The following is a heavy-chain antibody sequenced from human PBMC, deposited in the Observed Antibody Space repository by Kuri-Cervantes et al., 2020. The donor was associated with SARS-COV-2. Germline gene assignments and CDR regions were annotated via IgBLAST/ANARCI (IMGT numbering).Heavy chain of an antibody. V-gene: IGHV4-30-4*01. CDR3: ARSTGIVVVPAAIWDYFDY. Sequence: SCTVSGGSISSGDYYWSWIRQPPGKGLEWIGYIYYSGSTYYNPSLKSRVTISVDTSKNQFSLKLSSVTAADTAVYYCARSTGIVVVPAAIWDYFDYWGQGTLVTVSS. D-gene: IGHD2-2*01. J-gene: IGHJ4*02. CDR1: GGSISSGDYY. CDR2: IYYSGST.